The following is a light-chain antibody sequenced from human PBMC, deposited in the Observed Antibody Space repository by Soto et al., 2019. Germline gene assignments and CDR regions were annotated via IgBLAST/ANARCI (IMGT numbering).Light chain of an antibody. CDR1: QSISNW. CDR2: KAP. CDR3: QQYNSYS. V-gene: IGKV1-5*03. Sequence: DIQMTQSPSTLSASVGDRVTITCRASQSISNWLAWYQQKPGKAPKLLIYKAPSLESGVPSRFSGSGSGTEFTLTISSLQPDDFATYYCQQYNSYSFGQGTKVEIK. J-gene: IGKJ1*01.